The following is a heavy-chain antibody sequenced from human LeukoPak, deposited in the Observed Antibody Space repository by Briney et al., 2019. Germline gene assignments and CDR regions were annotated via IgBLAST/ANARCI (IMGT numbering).Heavy chain of an antibody. V-gene: IGHV1-69*01. CDR2: IIPIFGTA. Sequence: SVKVSCKASGGTFSSYAISWVRQAPGQGLEWMGGIIPIFGTANYAQKFQGRVTITADESTSTAYMELSSLRSEDTAVYYCARGPSQLGVRFSMFDYWGQGTLVTVSS. D-gene: IGHD3-10*01. J-gene: IGHJ4*02. CDR1: GGTFSSYA. CDR3: ARGPSQLGVRFSMFDY.